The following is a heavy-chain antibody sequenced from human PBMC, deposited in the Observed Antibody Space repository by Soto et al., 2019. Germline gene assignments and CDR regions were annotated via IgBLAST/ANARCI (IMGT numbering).Heavy chain of an antibody. CDR1: GFTFSSYA. CDR3: RANDFWSGYSPDAFDI. Sequence: QPGGSLRLSCAASGFTFSSYAMHWVRQAPGKGLEWVAVISYDGSNKYYADSVKGRFTISRDNSKNTLHLQMNSLRAEDTAVYYCRANDFWSGYSPDAFDIWGQGTMVTVSS. D-gene: IGHD3-3*01. CDR2: ISYDGSNK. J-gene: IGHJ3*02. V-gene: IGHV3-30-3*01.